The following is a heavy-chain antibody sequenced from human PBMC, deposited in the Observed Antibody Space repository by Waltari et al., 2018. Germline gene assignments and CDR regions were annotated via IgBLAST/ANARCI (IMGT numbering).Heavy chain of an antibody. V-gene: IGHV4-59*01. D-gene: IGHD5-12*01. Sequence: SGGSISSYYWSWIRQPPGKGLEWIGYIYYSGSTNYNPSLKSRVTISVDTSKNQFSLKLSSVTAADTAVYYCARDSRKALVATKGDYYGMDVWGQGTTVTVSS. CDR2: IYYSGST. J-gene: IGHJ6*02. CDR3: ARDSRKALVATKGDYYGMDV. CDR1: GGSISSYY.